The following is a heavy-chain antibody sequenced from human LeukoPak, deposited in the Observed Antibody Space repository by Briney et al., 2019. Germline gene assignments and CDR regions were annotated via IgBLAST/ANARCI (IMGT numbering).Heavy chain of an antibody. V-gene: IGHV4-34*01. J-gene: IGHJ4*02. CDR2: INHSGST. CDR3: ARGRSLRYFDWVSGDPFDY. D-gene: IGHD3-9*01. CDR1: GGSFSGYY. Sequence: SETLSLTCAVYGGSFSGYYWSWIRQPPGKGLEWIGEINHSGSTNYNPSLKSRVTISVDTSKNQFSLKLSSVTAADTAVYYCARGRSLRYFDWVSGDPFDYWGQGTLVTVSS.